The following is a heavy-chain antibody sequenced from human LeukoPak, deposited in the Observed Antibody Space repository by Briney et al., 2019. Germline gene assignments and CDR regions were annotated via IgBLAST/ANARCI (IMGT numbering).Heavy chain of an antibody. CDR2: IYYSGST. J-gene: IGHJ4*02. D-gene: IGHD2-15*01. V-gene: IGHV4-59*01. CDR1: GGSISSYY. CDR3: ASVVFQGSGGIENHFDY. Sequence: SETLSLTCTVSGGSISSYYWSWIRQPPGKGLERIGYIYYSGSTNYNPSLKSRVTISVDTSKNQFSLKLSSVTAADTAVYYCASVVFQGSGGIENHFDYWGRGTLVTVSS.